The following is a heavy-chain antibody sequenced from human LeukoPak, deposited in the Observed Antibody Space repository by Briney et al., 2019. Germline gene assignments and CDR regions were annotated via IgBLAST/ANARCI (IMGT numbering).Heavy chain of an antibody. Sequence: SETLPLTCTVSGGSISSSTYSWGWIRQPPGTGLEWIGTIYYSGSTNYNPSLKSRVTISVDTSKNQFSLKLSSVTAADTAVYYCARDGVRYGDYGFDYWGQGTLVAVSS. CDR3: ARDGVRYGDYGFDY. D-gene: IGHD4-17*01. V-gene: IGHV4-39*07. CDR1: GGSISSSTYS. CDR2: IYYSGST. J-gene: IGHJ4*02.